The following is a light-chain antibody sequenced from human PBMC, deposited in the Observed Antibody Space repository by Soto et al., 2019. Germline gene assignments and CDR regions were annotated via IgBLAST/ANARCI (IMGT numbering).Light chain of an antibody. Sequence: EIVMTQSPATLSVSPGGRATLSCRASQSISDTLAWYQQKPGQAPRLLIYGASKRATGFPARFSGSGSGTEFTLTISSLQSKDFAVYYCQQYNNWHPLTFGGGTKVDIK. CDR1: QSISDT. J-gene: IGKJ4*01. CDR3: QQYNNWHPLT. CDR2: GAS. V-gene: IGKV3-15*01.